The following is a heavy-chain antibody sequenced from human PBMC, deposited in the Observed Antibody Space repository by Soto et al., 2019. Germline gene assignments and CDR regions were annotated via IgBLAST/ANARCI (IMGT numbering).Heavy chain of an antibody. V-gene: IGHV4-34*01. CDR2: INHSGST. Sequence: QVQLQQWGAGLLKPSETLSLTCAVYGGSFSGYYWSWIRQPPGKGLEWIGEINHSGSTNYNPSLKNRVTISVDTSKNQFSQKLSSVTAADTAVYYCARTYSSSWSPFDYWGQGTLVTVSS. CDR3: ARTYSSSWSPFDY. J-gene: IGHJ4*02. CDR1: GGSFSGYY. D-gene: IGHD6-13*01.